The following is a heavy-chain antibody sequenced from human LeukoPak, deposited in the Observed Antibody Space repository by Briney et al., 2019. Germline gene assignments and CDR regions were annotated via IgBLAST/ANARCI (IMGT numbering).Heavy chain of an antibody. CDR2: INHSGST. D-gene: IGHD3-10*01. CDR1: GGSFSGYY. Sequence: SETLSLTCAVYGGSFSGYYWSWIRQPPGKGLEWIGEINHSGSTNYHPSLKSRVTISVDTSKNQFSLKLSSVTAADTAVYYCARGVLYGSGSYYKPRRVYYMGVWGKGTTVTVSS. CDR3: ARGVLYGSGSYYKPRRVYYMGV. J-gene: IGHJ6*03. V-gene: IGHV4-34*01.